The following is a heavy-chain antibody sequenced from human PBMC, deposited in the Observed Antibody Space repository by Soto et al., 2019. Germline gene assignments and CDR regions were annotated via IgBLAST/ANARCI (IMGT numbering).Heavy chain of an antibody. CDR2: IIPIFGTA. J-gene: IGHJ3*02. Sequence: GASVKVSCKASGGTFSSYAISWVRQAPGQGLEWMGGIIPIFGTANYAQKFQGRVTITADESTSTAYMELSSLRSEDTAVYYCATNSGSSLGHAFDTWGQGTMVTVSS. CDR1: GGTFSSYA. CDR3: ATNSGSSLGHAFDT. D-gene: IGHD1-26*01. V-gene: IGHV1-69*13.